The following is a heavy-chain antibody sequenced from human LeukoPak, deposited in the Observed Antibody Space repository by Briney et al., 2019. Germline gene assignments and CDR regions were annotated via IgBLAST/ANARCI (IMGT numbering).Heavy chain of an antibody. CDR3: ARDVVVSGAFDI. V-gene: IGHV4-61*02. J-gene: IGHJ3*02. D-gene: IGHD2-15*01. CDR2: IYAGGNT. CDR1: GGSISIGSYY. Sequence: SETLSLTCTVSGGSISIGSYYWSWIRQPAGKGLEWIGRIYAGGNTNYNPSHYSPSLKSRVIISIDTSKSQFSLNLTSVTAADTAVYYCARDVVVSGAFDIWGQGTMVTVSS.